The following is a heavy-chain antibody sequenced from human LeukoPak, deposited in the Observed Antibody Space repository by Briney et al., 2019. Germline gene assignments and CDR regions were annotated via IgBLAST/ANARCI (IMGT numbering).Heavy chain of an antibody. CDR2: ISGSGGTK. D-gene: IGHD1-26*01. J-gene: IGHJ4*02. CDR3: AKAPRGGSCYFDF. Sequence: GGSLRLSCASSVFTFSTYAMSWVRQAPGKGLEWVSAISGSGGTKFYADTVKGRFTLSRDNSKNTMYLQMNSLRAEDTAVYYCAKAPRGGSCYFDFWGQGTVVTVPS. V-gene: IGHV3-23*01. CDR1: VFTFSTYA.